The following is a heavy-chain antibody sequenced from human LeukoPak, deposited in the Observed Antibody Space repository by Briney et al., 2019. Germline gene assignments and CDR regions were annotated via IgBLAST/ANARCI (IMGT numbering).Heavy chain of an antibody. Sequence: GGSLRLSCAASGFTFSSYSMNCVRQAPGKGLEWVSSISSSSSYIYYADSVKGRFTISRDNAKNSLYLQMNSLRAEDTAVYYCARDSPITTVIDYWGQGTLVTVSS. D-gene: IGHD4-17*01. CDR1: GFTFSSYS. V-gene: IGHV3-21*01. CDR3: ARDSPITTVIDY. J-gene: IGHJ4*02. CDR2: ISSSSSYI.